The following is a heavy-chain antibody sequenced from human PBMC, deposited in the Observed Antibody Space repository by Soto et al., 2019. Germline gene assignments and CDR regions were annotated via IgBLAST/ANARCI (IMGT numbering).Heavy chain of an antibody. CDR3: ARSDSSGYYYYFDY. CDR2: IIPIFGTA. Sequence: QVQLVQSGAEVKKPGSSVKVSCKASGGTFSSYAISWVRQAPGQGLEWMGGIIPIFGTANYAQKFQGRVTITADESTSTAYMELSSLRSEDTAVYYCARSDSSGYYYYFDYWGQGTLVTVSS. CDR1: GGTFSSYA. J-gene: IGHJ4*02. D-gene: IGHD3-22*01. V-gene: IGHV1-69*01.